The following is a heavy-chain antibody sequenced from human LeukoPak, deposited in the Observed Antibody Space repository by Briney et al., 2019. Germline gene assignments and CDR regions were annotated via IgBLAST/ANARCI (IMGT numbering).Heavy chain of an antibody. CDR1: GFTFSSYW. D-gene: IGHD3-10*01. CDR2: INSDGSST. J-gene: IGHJ4*02. V-gene: IGHV3-74*01. Sequence: GGSLRLSCAASGFTFSSYWMHWVRQAPGKGLVWVSRINSDGSSTNYADSVKGRFTISRDNAKNALYLQMNSLRAEDTAVYYCAKDLHYGSADYWGQGTLVTVSS. CDR3: AKDLHYGSADY.